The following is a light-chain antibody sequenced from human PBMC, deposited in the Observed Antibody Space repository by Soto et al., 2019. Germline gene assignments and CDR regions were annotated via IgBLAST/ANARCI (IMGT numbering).Light chain of an antibody. Sequence: EIGLTQSPGTLSLSPGERATLSCRASQSVSSSYLAWYQQKPVQAPRLLIYGASSSATVIPDRFSGSGSGTDLTLTISRLEPEDFAVYYCQQYGSSPVTFGPGTKV. J-gene: IGKJ1*01. CDR1: QSVSSSY. V-gene: IGKV3-20*01. CDR3: QQYGSSPVT. CDR2: GAS.